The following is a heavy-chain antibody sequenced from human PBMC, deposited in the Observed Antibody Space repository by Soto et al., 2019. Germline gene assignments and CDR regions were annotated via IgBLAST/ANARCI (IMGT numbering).Heavy chain of an antibody. V-gene: IGHV4-30-2*01. J-gene: IGHJ4*02. CDR1: GGSISSGGYS. CDR3: ARGTPVADDY. Sequence: TSDTLSLTCAVSGGSISSGGYSWSWIRQPPGKGLEWIGYIYHSGSTYYNPSLKSRVTISVDRSKNQFSLKLSSVTAADTAVYYCARGTPVADDYWGQGTLVTVSS. D-gene: IGHD6-19*01. CDR2: IYHSGST.